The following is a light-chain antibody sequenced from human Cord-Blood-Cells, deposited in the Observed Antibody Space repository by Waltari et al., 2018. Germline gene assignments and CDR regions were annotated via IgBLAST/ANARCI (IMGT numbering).Light chain of an antibody. Sequence: SSELTQDPAVSVALGQTVRITCQGDSLRSYYASWYQQKPGQAPVLVIYGKNNRPSGIPDRFSGSSSGNTASLTITGAQAEDEADYSCNALGSSGNHLVFGGGTKLTVL. CDR1: SLRSYY. CDR3: NALGSSGNHLV. CDR2: GKN. V-gene: IGLV3-19*01. J-gene: IGLJ2*01.